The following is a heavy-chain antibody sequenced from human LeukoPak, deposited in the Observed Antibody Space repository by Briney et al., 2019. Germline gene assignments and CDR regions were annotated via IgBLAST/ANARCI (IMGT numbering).Heavy chain of an antibody. CDR3: ARGYYYLDY. Sequence: PSQTLSLTCTVSGGSISSGGYYWSWIRQPPGKGLEWIGEINHSGSTNYNPSLKSRVTISVDTSKNQFSLKLSSVTAADTAVYYCARGYYYLDYWGQGTLVTVSS. J-gene: IGHJ4*02. V-gene: IGHV4-34*01. D-gene: IGHD3-10*01. CDR2: INHSGST. CDR1: GGSISSGGYY.